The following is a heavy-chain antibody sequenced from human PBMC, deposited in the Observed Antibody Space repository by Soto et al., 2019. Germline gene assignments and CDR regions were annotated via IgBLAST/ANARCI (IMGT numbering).Heavy chain of an antibody. Sequence: GGSLRLSCVTSGFIFSNYGMHWVRQAPGKGLEWVAVIWNDGSSKYYADSVNGRFTISRDNSKNTLYLQMNSLRADDTAVYYCAKDSPYGAKEHAKYKWFDPWGQGTLVTVSS. D-gene: IGHD3-10*01. J-gene: IGHJ5*02. CDR2: IWNDGSSK. CDR3: AKDSPYGAKEHAKYKWFDP. CDR1: GFIFSNYG. V-gene: IGHV3-33*06.